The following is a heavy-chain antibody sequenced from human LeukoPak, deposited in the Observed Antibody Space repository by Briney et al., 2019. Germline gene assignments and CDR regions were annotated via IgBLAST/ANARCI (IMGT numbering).Heavy chain of an antibody. CDR2: ISAYNGNT. CDR3: ARDPTGIAAAAFDY. J-gene: IGHJ4*02. V-gene: IGHV1-18*01. CDR1: GYSFTSYG. Sequence: GESLKISCKGSGYSFTSYGISWVRQAPGQGLEWMGWISAYNGNTNYAQKLQGRVTMTTDTSTSTAYMELRSLRSDDTAVYYCARDPTGIAAAAFDYWGQGTLVTVSS. D-gene: IGHD6-13*01.